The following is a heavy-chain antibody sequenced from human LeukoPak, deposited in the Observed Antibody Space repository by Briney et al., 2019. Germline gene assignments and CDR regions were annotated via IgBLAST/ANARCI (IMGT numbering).Heavy chain of an antibody. V-gene: IGHV1-46*01. CDR3: ARSIAAAAIAFDY. D-gene: IGHD6-13*01. Sequence: ASVTVSCRASGYTFTSYYMHWVRQAPGQGLEWMGIINPSGGSTSYAQKFQGRVTMTRDTSTSTVYMELSSLRSEDTAVYYCARSIAAAAIAFDYWGQGTLVTVSS. CDR1: GYTFTSYY. J-gene: IGHJ4*02. CDR2: INPSGGST.